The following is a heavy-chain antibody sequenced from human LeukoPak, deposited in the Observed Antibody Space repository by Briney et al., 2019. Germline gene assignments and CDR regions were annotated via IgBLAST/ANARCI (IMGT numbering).Heavy chain of an antibody. CDR2: INPNSGGT. D-gene: IGHD3-3*01. J-gene: IGHJ5*02. CDR1: GYTFTGYY. Sequence: ASVKVSCKASGYTFTGYYMHWVRQAPGQGLEWMGWINPNSGGTNYAQKFQGRVTMTRDTSISTAYMELSRLRSDDTAVYYCARAKGNDFWSGYYTRYNWFDPWGQGTLVTVSS. V-gene: IGHV1-2*02. CDR3: ARAKGNDFWSGYYTRYNWFDP.